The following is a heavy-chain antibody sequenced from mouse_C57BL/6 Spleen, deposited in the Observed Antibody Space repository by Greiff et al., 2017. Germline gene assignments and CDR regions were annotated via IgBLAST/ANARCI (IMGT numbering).Heavy chain of an antibody. D-gene: IGHD1-1*01. CDR3: ARGGSSYLHYFDY. CDR1: GYTFTSYW. Sequence: QVHVKQPGAELVRPGSSVKLSCKASGYTFTSYWMHWVKQRPIQGLEWIGNIDPSDSETHYNQKFKDKATLTVDKSSSTAYMQLSSLTSEDSAVYYCARGGSSYLHYFDYWGQGTTLTVSS. V-gene: IGHV1-52*01. J-gene: IGHJ2*01. CDR2: IDPSDSET.